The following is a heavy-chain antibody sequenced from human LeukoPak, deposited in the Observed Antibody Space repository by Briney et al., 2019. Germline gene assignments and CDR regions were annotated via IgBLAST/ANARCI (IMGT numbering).Heavy chain of an antibody. CDR2: ISAYNGNT. CDR1: GYTFTGNY. D-gene: IGHD5-18*01. V-gene: IGHV1-18*04. CDR3: ARDGYSYGFSYYYYMDV. J-gene: IGHJ6*03. Sequence: GASVKVSCKASGYTFTGNYMHWVRQAPGQGLEWMGWISAYNGNTNYAQKLQGRVTMTTDTSTSTAYMELRSLRSDDTAVYYCARDGYSYGFSYYYYMDVWGKGTTVTVSS.